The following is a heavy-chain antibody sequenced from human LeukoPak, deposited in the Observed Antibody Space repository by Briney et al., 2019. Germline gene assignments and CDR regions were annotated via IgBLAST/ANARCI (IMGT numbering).Heavy chain of an antibody. J-gene: IGHJ4*02. Sequence: WETLSLTCTVSGGSISNYYWNWIRQSAGRGLELIGRVHNSGSTNYNPSLKSRVTISVDTSKNQFSLKLSSVTAADTAVYYCATSTMLYAIPYFGYWGQGTLVTVSS. D-gene: IGHD2-8*01. CDR3: ATSTMLYAIPYFGY. CDR1: GGSISNYY. V-gene: IGHV4-4*07. CDR2: VHNSGST.